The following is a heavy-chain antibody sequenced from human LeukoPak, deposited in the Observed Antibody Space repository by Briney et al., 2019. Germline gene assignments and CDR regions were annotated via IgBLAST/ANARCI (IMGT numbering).Heavy chain of an antibody. J-gene: IGHJ4*02. CDR3: ARADVAAGYGHSNFDY. V-gene: IGHV4-59*01. D-gene: IGHD5-18*01. CDR2: IYYSGST. CDR1: GGSFSSYY. Sequence: SETLSLTCTVSGGSFSSYYWSWIRQPPGKGLEWIGYIYYSGSTNYNPSLKSRVTISVDTSKNHFSLKLSSVTAADTAVYYCARADVAAGYGHSNFDYWGQGTLVTVSS.